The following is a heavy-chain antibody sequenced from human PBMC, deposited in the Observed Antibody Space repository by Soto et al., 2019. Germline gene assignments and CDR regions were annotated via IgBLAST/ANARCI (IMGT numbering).Heavy chain of an antibody. CDR2: ISAYSGGT. V-gene: IGHV1-2*04. D-gene: IGHD3-22*01. CDR1: GYTFTSYG. Sequence: ASVKVSCKASGYTFTSYGISWVRQAPGQGLEWMGWISAYSGGTNYAQKFQGWVTMTRDTSISTAYMELSRLRSDDTAVYYCARETYYGFDYWGQGTLVTVSS. J-gene: IGHJ4*02. CDR3: ARETYYGFDY.